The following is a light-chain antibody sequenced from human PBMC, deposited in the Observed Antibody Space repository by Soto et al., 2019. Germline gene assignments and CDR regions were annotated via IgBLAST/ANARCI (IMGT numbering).Light chain of an antibody. CDR1: QSISSW. Sequence: DIQMTQSPSTLSASVGDRVTITCRASQSISSWLAWYQQKPGKAPKLLIYKASSLESGVPSRFSGSGSGTEFTTTISSLQPDDFATYYCQQYNRIPGTFGQGTKVEIK. J-gene: IGKJ1*01. CDR2: KAS. V-gene: IGKV1-5*03. CDR3: QQYNRIPGT.